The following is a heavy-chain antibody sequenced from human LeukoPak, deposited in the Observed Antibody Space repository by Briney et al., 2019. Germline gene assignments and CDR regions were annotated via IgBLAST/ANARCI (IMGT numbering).Heavy chain of an antibody. D-gene: IGHD3-22*01. J-gene: IGHJ4*02. CDR1: GFTFSSYA. CDR3: ARDVGTYYYDSNGYYDY. Sequence: GGSLRLSCAASGFTFSSYAMHWVRQAPGKGLEWVAVISYDGSNKYYADSVKGRFTISRDNSKNTLYLQMNSLRAEDTAVYYCARDVGTYYYDSNGYYDYWGQGTLVTVSS. V-gene: IGHV3-30-3*01. CDR2: ISYDGSNK.